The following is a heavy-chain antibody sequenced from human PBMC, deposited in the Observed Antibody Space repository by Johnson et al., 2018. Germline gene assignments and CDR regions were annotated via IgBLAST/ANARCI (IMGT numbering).Heavy chain of an antibody. CDR1: GFTFDDYA. CDR2: ISGNSGTI. Sequence: VQLVQAGGGLVQPGRSLRLSCAASGFTFDDYAMHWVRQAPGKGLEWVSGISGNSGTIGYADSVKGRFTISRDNARNSLYLQMNSLRAEDTALYYCAKYHEPGYRYDAFDIWGQGTTVTVSS. CDR3: AKYHEPGYRYDAFDI. V-gene: IGHV3-9*01. D-gene: IGHD3-9*01. J-gene: IGHJ3*02.